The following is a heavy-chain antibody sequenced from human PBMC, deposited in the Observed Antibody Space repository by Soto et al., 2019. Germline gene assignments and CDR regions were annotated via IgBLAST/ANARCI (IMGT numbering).Heavy chain of an antibody. CDR1: GFTFSSYG. V-gene: IGHV3-33*01. D-gene: IGHD4-17*01. CDR2: IWYDGSNK. J-gene: IGHJ6*02. Sequence: PGGSLRLSCAASGFTFSSYGMHWVRQAPGKGLEWVAVIWYDGSNKYYADSVKGRFTISRDNSKNTLYLQMNSLRAEDMAVYYCARDKTTTVTKAYYYGMDVWGQGTTVTVSS. CDR3: ARDKTTTVTKAYYYGMDV.